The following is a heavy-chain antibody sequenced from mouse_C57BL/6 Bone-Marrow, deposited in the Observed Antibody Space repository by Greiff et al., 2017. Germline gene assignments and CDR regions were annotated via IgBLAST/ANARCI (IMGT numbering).Heavy chain of an antibody. V-gene: IGHV1-26*01. D-gene: IGHD2-4*01. CDR2: INPNNGGT. Sequence: EVKLQQSGPELVKPGASVKISCKASGSTFTDYYINWLKQSHGKSLEWIGDINPNNGGTSYNQKFKGKATLTVDKSSSTAYMELRSLTSEDSAVYYCASPFYYDYEGFAYWGQGTLVTVSA. CDR3: ASPFYYDYEGFAY. CDR1: GSTFTDYY. J-gene: IGHJ3*01.